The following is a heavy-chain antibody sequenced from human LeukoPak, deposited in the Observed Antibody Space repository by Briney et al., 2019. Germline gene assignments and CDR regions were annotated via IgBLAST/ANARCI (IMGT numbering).Heavy chain of an antibody. CDR3: ARVPIAARFNWFDP. V-gene: IGHV3-48*01. Sequence: GSLRLSCAASGFTFSSYSMNWVRQAPGKGLEWVSYISSSSSTIYYADSVKGRFTISRDNAKNSLYLQMNSLRAEDTAVYYCARVPIAARFNWFDPWSQGTLVTVSS. CDR2: ISSSSSTI. J-gene: IGHJ5*02. D-gene: IGHD6-6*01. CDR1: GFTFSSYS.